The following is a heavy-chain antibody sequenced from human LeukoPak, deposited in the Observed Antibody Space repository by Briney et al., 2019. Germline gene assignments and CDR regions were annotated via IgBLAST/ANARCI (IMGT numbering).Heavy chain of an antibody. CDR2: INASGGST. D-gene: IGHD3-3*01. Sequence: GASVKVSCKASGYTFTSYYIHCVRQAPGQGLEWMGIINASGGSTSYAQKFQGRVTMTRDTSTSTVYMELSSLRSEDTAVYYCARASYVLRFLDWFDPWGQGTLVTVSS. CDR1: GYTFTSYY. J-gene: IGHJ5*02. V-gene: IGHV1-46*01. CDR3: ARASYVLRFLDWFDP.